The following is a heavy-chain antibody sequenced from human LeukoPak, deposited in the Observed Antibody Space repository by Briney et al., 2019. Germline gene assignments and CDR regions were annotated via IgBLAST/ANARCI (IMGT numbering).Heavy chain of an antibody. Sequence: PWESLGLSCVVSGFTFSNAWMSWIRQAPGKGLEWVGRIKTKTDGDRTDYAAPVEGRFTISRDDSKNTLSLQMNSLKTEDTAVYYCVEGPARIRYWGQGTLVTVSS. D-gene: IGHD6-6*01. J-gene: IGHJ4*02. CDR2: IKTKTDGDRT. CDR3: VEGPARIRY. V-gene: IGHV3-15*01. CDR1: GFTFSNAW.